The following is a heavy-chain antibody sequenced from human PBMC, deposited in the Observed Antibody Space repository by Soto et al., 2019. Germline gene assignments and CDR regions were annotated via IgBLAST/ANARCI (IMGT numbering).Heavy chain of an antibody. CDR2: IYYSGST. CDR1: GGSISSYY. V-gene: IGHV4-59*01. Sequence: SETLSLTCTVCGGSISSYYWSWIRQPPGKGLEWIGYIYYSGSTNYNPSLKSRVTISVDTSKNQFSLKLSSVTAADTSVYYCAGVCGGAFAIWGQGTMDTVSS. J-gene: IGHJ3*02. CDR3: AGVCGGAFAI.